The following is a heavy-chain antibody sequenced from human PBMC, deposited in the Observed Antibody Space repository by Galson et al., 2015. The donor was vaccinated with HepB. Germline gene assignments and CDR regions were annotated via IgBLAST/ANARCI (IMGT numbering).Heavy chain of an antibody. CDR3: ARDPPLFHLYSSSWTTSNLPFDI. V-gene: IGHV1-18*01. J-gene: IGHJ3*02. CDR2: ISAYNGNT. CDR1: GYTFTSYG. D-gene: IGHD6-13*01. Sequence: SVKVSCKASGYTFTSYGISWVRRAPGQGLEWMGWISAYNGNTNYAQKLQGRVTMTTDTSTSTAYMELRSLRSDDTAVYYCARDPPLFHLYSSSWTTSNLPFDIWGQGTMVTVSS.